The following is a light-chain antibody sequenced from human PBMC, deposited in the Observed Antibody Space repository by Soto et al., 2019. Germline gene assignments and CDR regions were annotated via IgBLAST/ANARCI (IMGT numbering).Light chain of an antibody. CDR2: EVS. CDR1: SSDVDGFNY. CDR3: SSYTSSNDV. V-gene: IGLV2-14*01. J-gene: IGLJ1*01. Sequence: QSVLIQPASVSGSPGQSITIPCTGTSSDVDGFNYVSWYQQRPGKAPKLIIYEVSNRPSGVSNRFSASKSGNTASLTISGLQAEDEAEYYCSSYTSSNDVFGTGTKVTVL.